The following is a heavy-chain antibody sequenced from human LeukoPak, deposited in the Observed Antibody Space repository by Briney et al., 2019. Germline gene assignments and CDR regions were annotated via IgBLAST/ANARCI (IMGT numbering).Heavy chain of an antibody. CDR2: IFHSGGA. D-gene: IGHD6-13*01. CDR1: GGSIRRDNFF. Sequence: SQTLSLTCTVSGGSIRRDNFFWGWIRQSPGKGLEWLGYIFHSGGAYYNPSLKSRVTMSVDTSKNMFSLNLSSVTAADTAMYYCAREVIEAGDSDAFDIWGQGTMVTVSS. CDR3: AREVIEAGDSDAFDI. V-gene: IGHV4-30-4*08. J-gene: IGHJ3*02.